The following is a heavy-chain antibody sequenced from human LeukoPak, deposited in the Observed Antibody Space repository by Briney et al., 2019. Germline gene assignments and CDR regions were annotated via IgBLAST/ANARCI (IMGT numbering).Heavy chain of an antibody. CDR3: AKDPVGYYYDSSGYLPHFDY. V-gene: IGHV3-23*01. J-gene: IGHJ4*02. CDR1: GFTFSSYA. D-gene: IGHD3-22*01. Sequence: GGSLRLSCAASGFTFSSYAMSCVRQAPGKGLEWVSAISGSGGSTYYADSVKGRFTISRDNSKNTLYLQMNSLRAEDTAVYYCAKDPVGYYYDSSGYLPHFDYWGQGTLVTVSS. CDR2: ISGSGGST.